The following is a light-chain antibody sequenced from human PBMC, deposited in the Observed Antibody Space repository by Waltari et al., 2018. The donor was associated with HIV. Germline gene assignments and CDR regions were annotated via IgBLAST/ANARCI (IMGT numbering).Light chain of an antibody. Sequence: EIVFTQSPDTRSLSPGERATLSCRASQSLSSSYLAWYQQKPGQAPRLLIYAASNRATGIPDRFSGSGSGTDFTLTISRLEPQDFAVYYCQQFSSSSYTFGQGTKLGIK. CDR3: QQFSSSSYT. CDR1: QSLSSSY. V-gene: IGKV3-20*01. CDR2: AAS. J-gene: IGKJ2*01.